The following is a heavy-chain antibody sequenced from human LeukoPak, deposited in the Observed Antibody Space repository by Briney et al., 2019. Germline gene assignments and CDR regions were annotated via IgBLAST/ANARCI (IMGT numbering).Heavy chain of an antibody. CDR3: ARDVEPYCSSTSCFPMDV. Sequence: ASVKVSCKASGYTFTGYYMHWVRQAPGQGLEWMGWINPNSGGTNYAQKFQGRVTMTRDTSISTAYMELSRLRSDDTAVYYCARDVEPYCSSTSCFPMDVWGKRTTVTVSS. V-gene: IGHV1-2*02. CDR1: GYTFTGYY. J-gene: IGHJ6*03. D-gene: IGHD2-2*01. CDR2: INPNSGGT.